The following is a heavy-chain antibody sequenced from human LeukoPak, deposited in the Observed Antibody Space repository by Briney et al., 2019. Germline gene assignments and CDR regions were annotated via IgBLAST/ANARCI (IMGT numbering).Heavy chain of an antibody. CDR2: IKQDGSEK. D-gene: IGHD3-10*01. V-gene: IGHV3-7*03. CDR3: ARAGSHWHYVY. J-gene: IGHJ4*02. Sequence: GGSLRLSCAASGFTFSSYWMSWVRQAPGKGLEWVANIKQDGSEKYYVDSVKGRFTISRDNAKNSLYLQMNSLGAEDTAVYYCARAGSHWHYVYWGQGTVVTVSS. CDR1: GFTFSSYW.